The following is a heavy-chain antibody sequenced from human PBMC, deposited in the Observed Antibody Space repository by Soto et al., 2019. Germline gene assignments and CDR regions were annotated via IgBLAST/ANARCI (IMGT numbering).Heavy chain of an antibody. Sequence: PGGSLRLSCAASGFTFSSFAMSWVRQAPGRGLEWVSAISGSGGTTYHADSVKGRFTISRDNSKNTLYLQMNSLRVEDTAVYFCVRVAGSASWYETDSWGQGILVTVSS. J-gene: IGHJ4*02. V-gene: IGHV3-23*01. D-gene: IGHD6-13*01. CDR2: ISGSGGTT. CDR3: VRVAGSASWYETDS. CDR1: GFTFSSFA.